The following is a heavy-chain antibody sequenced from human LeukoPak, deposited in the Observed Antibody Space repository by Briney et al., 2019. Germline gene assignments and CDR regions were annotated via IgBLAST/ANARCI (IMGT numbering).Heavy chain of an antibody. Sequence: PGGSLRLSCAASGFTFSSFPMSWVRQAPGKGLEWVSAIRGSGDRTHYADSVKGRFTISRDNSKNTLYLQMNSLRAEDTAVYYCARRAGAYSHPYDYWGQGTLVTVSS. V-gene: IGHV3-23*01. CDR3: ARRAGAYSHPYDY. D-gene: IGHD4/OR15-4a*01. CDR1: GFTFSSFP. CDR2: IRGSGDRT. J-gene: IGHJ4*02.